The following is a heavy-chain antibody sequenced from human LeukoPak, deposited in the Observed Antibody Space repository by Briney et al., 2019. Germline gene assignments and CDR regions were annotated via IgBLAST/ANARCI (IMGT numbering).Heavy chain of an antibody. CDR2: IIPILGTA. CDR3: ARDGSRLGYCSGGSCPNWFDP. J-gene: IGHJ5*02. Sequence: SVKVSCKASGGTFSSYAISWVRQAPGQGLERMGGIIPILGTANYAQKFQGRVTITADKSTSTAYMELSSLRSEDTAVYYCARDGSRLGYCSGGSCPNWFDPWGQGTLVTVSS. CDR1: GGTFSSYA. D-gene: IGHD2-15*01. V-gene: IGHV1-69*06.